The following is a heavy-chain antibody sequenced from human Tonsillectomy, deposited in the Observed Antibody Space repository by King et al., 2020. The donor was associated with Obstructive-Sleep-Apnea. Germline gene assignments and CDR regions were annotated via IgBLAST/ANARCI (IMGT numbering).Heavy chain of an antibody. D-gene: IGHD1-20*01. CDR3: ARVKYNWNDPDEASFDY. J-gene: IGHJ4*02. Sequence: HVTLKESGPVLVKPTETLTLTCTVSGFSLSNATMGVSWIRQPPGKALEWLAHIFSNDEKSYSTSLKNRLAISKDTSKSQVVLTMTNMDPVDTASYYCARVKYNWNDPDEASFDYWGQGTLVTVSS. CDR2: IFSNDEK. V-gene: IGHV2-26*01. CDR1: GFSLSNATMG.